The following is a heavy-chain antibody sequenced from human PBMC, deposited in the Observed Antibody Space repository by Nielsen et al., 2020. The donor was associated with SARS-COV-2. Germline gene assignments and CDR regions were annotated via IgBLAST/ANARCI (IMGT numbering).Heavy chain of an antibody. Sequence: SLKISCAASGFTFSRHIMNWVRQAPGKGLEWVSGISWNSGSIGYADSVKGRFTISRDNAKNSLYLQMNSLRAEDTALYYCSAAGEPRDYWGQGTLVTVSS. V-gene: IGHV3-9*01. CDR1: GFTFSRHI. J-gene: IGHJ4*02. CDR2: ISWNSGSI. D-gene: IGHD6-13*01. CDR3: SAAGEPRDY.